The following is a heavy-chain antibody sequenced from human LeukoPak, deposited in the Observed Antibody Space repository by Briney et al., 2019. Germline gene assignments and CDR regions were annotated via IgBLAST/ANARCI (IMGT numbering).Heavy chain of an antibody. CDR1: GGSVSSGSYY. D-gene: IGHD3-10*01. CDR3: ARDPSNSRGTMVQGVTPHDAFDI. Sequence: SETLSLTCTVSGGSVSSGSYYWSWIRQPPGKGLEWIGSIYYSGSTNYNPSLKSRVTISVDTSKNQFSLKLSSVTAADTAVYYCARDPSNSRGTMVQGVTPHDAFDIWGQGTMVTVSS. CDR2: IYYSGST. J-gene: IGHJ3*02. V-gene: IGHV4-61*01.